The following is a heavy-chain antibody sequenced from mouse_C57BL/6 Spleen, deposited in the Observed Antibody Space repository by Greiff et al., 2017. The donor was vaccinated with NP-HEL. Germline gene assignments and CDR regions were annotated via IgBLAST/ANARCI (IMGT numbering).Heavy chain of an antibody. V-gene: IGHV1-47*01. CDR2: FHPYNDDT. Sequence: VQRVESGAELVKPGASVKMSCKASGYTFTTYPIEWMKQNHGKSLEWIGNFHPYNDDTKYNEKFKGKATLTVEKSSSTVYLELSRLTSDDSAVYYCARPMDYYGSSFAYWGQGTLVTVSA. D-gene: IGHD1-1*01. CDR1: GYTFTTYP. J-gene: IGHJ3*01. CDR3: ARPMDYYGSSFAY.